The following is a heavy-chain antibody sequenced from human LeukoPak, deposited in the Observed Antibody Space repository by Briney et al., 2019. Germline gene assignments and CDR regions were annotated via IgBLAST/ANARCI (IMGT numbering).Heavy chain of an antibody. CDR2: INHSGST. J-gene: IGHJ4*02. CDR3: ARLIRVYDSSGYYYVSPPFFDY. CDR1: GGSFSGYY. D-gene: IGHD3-22*01. Sequence: SETLSLTCAVYGGSFSGYYWSWIRQPPGKGLEWIGEINHSGSTNYNPSLKSRVTISVDTSKNQFSLKLSSVTAADTAVYYCARLIRVYDSSGYYYVSPPFFDYWGQGTLVTVSS. V-gene: IGHV4-34*01.